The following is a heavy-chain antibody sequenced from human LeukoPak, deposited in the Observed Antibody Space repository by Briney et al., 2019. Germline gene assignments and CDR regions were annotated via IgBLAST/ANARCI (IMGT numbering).Heavy chain of an antibody. CDR2: IYYSGST. D-gene: IGHD3-10*01. CDR3: ARETYYYGSGSSLHMDV. J-gene: IGHJ6*03. V-gene: IGHV4-39*07. CDR1: GGSISSSSYY. Sequence: SETLSLTCTVSGGSISSSSYYWGWIRQPPGKGLEWIGSIYYSGSTYYNPSLKSRVTISVDTSKNQFSLKLSSVTAADTAVYYCARETYYYGSGSSLHMDVWGKGTTVTVSS.